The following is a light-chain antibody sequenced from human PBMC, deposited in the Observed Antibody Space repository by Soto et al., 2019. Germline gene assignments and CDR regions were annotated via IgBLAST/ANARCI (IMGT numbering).Light chain of an antibody. CDR1: SSDVGGYNY. CDR2: DVS. V-gene: IGLV2-14*03. CDR3: SSYTTSNTRQIV. Sequence: QSVLTQPASVSGSPGQSITSSCTGTSSDVGGYNYVSWYQHHPGKAPKLIIYDVSNRPSGVSIRFSGSKSDNTASLTISGLQPEDEADYHCSSYTTSNTRQIVFGTGTKLTVL. J-gene: IGLJ1*01.